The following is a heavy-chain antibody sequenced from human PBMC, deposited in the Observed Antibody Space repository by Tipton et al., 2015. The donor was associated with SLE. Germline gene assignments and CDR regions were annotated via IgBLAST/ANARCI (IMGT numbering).Heavy chain of an antibody. Sequence: TLSLTCTVSGGSISSGSYYWSWIRQPAGKGLEWIGHIYTSGSTNYNPSLKSRVTISVDTSKNQFSLKLSSVTAADTAVYYCARDSGLGSSLDFDYWGQGTLVTVSS. J-gene: IGHJ4*02. CDR3: ARDSGLGSSLDFDY. CDR2: IYTSGST. D-gene: IGHD6-6*01. CDR1: GGSISSGSYY. V-gene: IGHV4-61*09.